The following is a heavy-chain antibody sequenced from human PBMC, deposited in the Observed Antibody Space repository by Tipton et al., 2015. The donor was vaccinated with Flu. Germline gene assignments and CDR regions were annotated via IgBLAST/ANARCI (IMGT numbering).Heavy chain of an antibody. CDR2: IFYSGST. V-gene: IGHV4-59*01. J-gene: IGHJ3*02. Sequence: VKPSETLSLSCAVSGGSLDSYYWSWIRQPPGKGLEYIGYIFYSGSTNYNPSLKSRVTISVDTTKNQFSLKLSSVTAADTAVYYCARETGWGYSYASHGPHFDIWGQGTMVTVSS. CDR1: GGSLDSYY. D-gene: IGHD5-18*01. CDR3: ARETGWGYSYASHGPHFDI.